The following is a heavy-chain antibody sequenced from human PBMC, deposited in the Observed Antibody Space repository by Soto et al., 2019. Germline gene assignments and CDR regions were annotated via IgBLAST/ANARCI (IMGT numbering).Heavy chain of an antibody. CDR1: GYTFTGYY. D-gene: IGHD3-3*01. Sequence: ASVKVSCKASGYTFTGYYMHWVRQAPGQGLEGMGWINPNSGGTNYAQKFQGRVTMTRDTFISTAYMELSRLRSDDTAVYYCARDSRPVLRFLAWLSGLFDYWGQGTLVTVSS. V-gene: IGHV1-2*02. CDR2: INPNSGGT. J-gene: IGHJ4*02. CDR3: ARDSRPVLRFLAWLSGLFDY.